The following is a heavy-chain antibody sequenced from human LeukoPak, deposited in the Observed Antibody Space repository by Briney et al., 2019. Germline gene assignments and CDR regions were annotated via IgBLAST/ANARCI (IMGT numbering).Heavy chain of an antibody. CDR2: IIPIFGTA. V-gene: IGHV1-69*06. J-gene: IGHJ4*02. D-gene: IGHD3-22*01. CDR1: GGTFSSYA. Sequence: GASVKVSCKASGGTFSSYAISWVRQAPGQGLEWMGGIIPIFGTANYAQKFQGRVTITADKSTSTAYMELSSLRSEDTAVYYCARDVRDSSGYYLRAFGYWGQGTLVTVPS. CDR3: ARDVRDSSGYYLRAFGY.